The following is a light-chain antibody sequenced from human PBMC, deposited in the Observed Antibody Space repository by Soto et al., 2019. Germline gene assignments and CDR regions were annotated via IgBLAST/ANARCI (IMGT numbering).Light chain of an antibody. CDR2: GAS. V-gene: IGKV3-20*01. Sequence: IVLTQSPGTLSLSPRERATLSCRASQSVSSSYLAWYQQKPGQAPRLLIYGASSRATGIPDRFSGSGSGTDFTLTISRLEPEDFAVYYCQQFSSYPLTFGGGTKVDIK. CDR3: QQFSSYPLT. CDR1: QSVSSSY. J-gene: IGKJ4*01.